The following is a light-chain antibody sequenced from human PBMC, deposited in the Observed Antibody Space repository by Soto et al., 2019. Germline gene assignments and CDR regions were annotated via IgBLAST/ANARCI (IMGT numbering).Light chain of an antibody. CDR1: SSNIGSNI. J-gene: IGLJ2*01. CDR2: SNN. CDR3: AAWDDRLNVVV. Sequence: QSVLTQPPSASGTPGQRVTISCSGSSSNIGSNIVNWYQQLPGTAPKLLIYSNNQRPSGVPDRFSGSKSGTSASLAISGLQSEDEADYYCAAWDDRLNVVVFGGGTQLTVL. V-gene: IGLV1-44*01.